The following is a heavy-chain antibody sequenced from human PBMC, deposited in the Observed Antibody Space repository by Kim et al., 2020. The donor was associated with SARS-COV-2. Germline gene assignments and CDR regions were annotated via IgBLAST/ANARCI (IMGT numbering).Heavy chain of an antibody. CDR1: GYSFTSYW. D-gene: IGHD3-9*01. V-gene: IGHV5-10-1*01. J-gene: IGHJ4*02. CDR2: IDPSDSYT. CDR3: ARLPLHYDILTGYYSGPPVM. Sequence: GESLKISCKGSGYSFTSYWISWVCQMPGKGLEWMGRIDPSDSYTNYSPSFQGHVTISADKSISTAYLQWSSLKASDTAMYYCARLPLHYDILTGYYSGPPVMWGQGTLVTVSS.